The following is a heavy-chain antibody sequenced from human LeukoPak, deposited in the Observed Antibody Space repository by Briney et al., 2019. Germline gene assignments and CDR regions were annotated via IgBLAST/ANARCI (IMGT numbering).Heavy chain of an antibody. V-gene: IGHV3-74*01. CDR1: GFTFGNSW. Sequence: GGSLRLSCAASGFTFGNSWVHWVRQAPGKGLVWVSLINADGSTTTYADSVRGRFTISRDNARNTLSLQMNSLTIEDTAVYYCVVVVEPPDSDGFDVWGQGTMITVSS. CDR2: INADGSTT. CDR3: VVVVEPPDSDGFDV. D-gene: IGHD1-14*01. J-gene: IGHJ3*01.